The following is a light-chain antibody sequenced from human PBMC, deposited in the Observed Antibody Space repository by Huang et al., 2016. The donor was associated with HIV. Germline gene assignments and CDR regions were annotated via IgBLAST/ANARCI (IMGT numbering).Light chain of an antibody. CDR3: QQSRSLPRT. CDR2: AAS. Sequence: EIQLTQSPSSLSASVGDGITITCRASENIVYSLSWFRQRPGRAPEALIYAASRLHAGVPSRFSATGSGANFTLSIGGLGPEDFATYYCQQSRSLPRTYGGGTKVDI. V-gene: IGKV1-39*01. CDR1: ENIVYS. J-gene: IGKJ4*01.